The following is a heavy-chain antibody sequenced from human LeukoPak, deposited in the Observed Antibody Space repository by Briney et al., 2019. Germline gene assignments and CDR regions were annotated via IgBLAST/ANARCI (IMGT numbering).Heavy chain of an antibody. CDR3: ARDQEGIAVAGTNYYYGMDV. CDR1: GFTFSSYA. Sequence: PGGSLRLSCAASGFTFSSYAMHWVRQAPGKGLEYVSAISSNGGSTYYANSVKGRFTISRDNSKNTLYLQMGSLRAEDKAVYYCARDQEGIAVAGTNYYYGMDVWGQGTTVTVSS. J-gene: IGHJ6*02. D-gene: IGHD6-19*01. CDR2: ISSNGGST. V-gene: IGHV3-64*01.